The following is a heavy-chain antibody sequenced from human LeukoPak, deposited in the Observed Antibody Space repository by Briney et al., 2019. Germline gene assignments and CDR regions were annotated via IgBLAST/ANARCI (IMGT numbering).Heavy chain of an antibody. J-gene: IGHJ6*02. D-gene: IGHD1-7*01. CDR2: ISAYNGNT. CDR3: ARDPSEGTYGMDV. CDR1: GYTFTSYG. V-gene: IGHV1-18*01. Sequence: ASVKVSCKASGYTFTSYGISWVRQAPGQGLEWMGWISAYNGNTNYAQKLQGRVTMTRNTSISTAYMELSSLRSEDTAVYYCARDPSEGTYGMDVWGQGTTVTVSS.